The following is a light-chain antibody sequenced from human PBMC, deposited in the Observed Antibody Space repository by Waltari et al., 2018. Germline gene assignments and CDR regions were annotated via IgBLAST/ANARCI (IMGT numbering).Light chain of an antibody. V-gene: IGKV1-NL1*01. CDR1: QGISNS. J-gene: IGKJ2*01. CDR2: GAS. Sequence: DIQMIQSPSSLSASVGDRVTITCRASQGISNSLAWYQQKPGKAPKLLLYGASRLESGVPPRVSGSGSGTDYTLTISSLQPDDFATYYCQQYYFTPYTFGQGTKLDIK. CDR3: QQYYFTPYT.